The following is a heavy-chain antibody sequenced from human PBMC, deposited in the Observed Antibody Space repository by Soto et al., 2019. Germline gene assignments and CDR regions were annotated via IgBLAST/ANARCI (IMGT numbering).Heavy chain of an antibody. CDR2: IIPIFGTA. V-gene: IGHV1-69*01. D-gene: IGHD1-26*01. J-gene: IGHJ5*02. CDR3: AKGTPGSYNWFDP. Sequence: QVQLVQSGAEVKKPGSSVKVSCKASVVTFSSYAISWVRQAPGQELEWMGGIIPIFGTANYAQKFQGRVTITADEATSTAYMELSSLRSEDTVVYYCAKGTPGSYNWFDPWGQGTLVTVSS. CDR1: VVTFSSYA.